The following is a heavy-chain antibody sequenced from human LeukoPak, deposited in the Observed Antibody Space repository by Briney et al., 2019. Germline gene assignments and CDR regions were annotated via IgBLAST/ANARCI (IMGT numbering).Heavy chain of an antibody. V-gene: IGHV4-59*01. CDR3: ARAPRGVVVKSDAFDI. Sequence: SETLSLTCTVSGGSISNYYWSWIRQPPGKGLEWIGYIYYSGSTNYNPSLKSRVTISVDTSKKQFSLKLSSVTAADTPVYYCARAPRGVVVKSDAFDIWGQGTMVTVSS. CDR2: IYYSGST. D-gene: IGHD2-15*01. J-gene: IGHJ3*02. CDR1: GGSISNYY.